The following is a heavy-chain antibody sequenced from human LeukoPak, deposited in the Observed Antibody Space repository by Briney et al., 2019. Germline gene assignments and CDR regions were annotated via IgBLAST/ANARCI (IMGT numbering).Heavy chain of an antibody. CDR3: ATGSVVVAAATPSTFDY. CDR1: GYTLTELS. D-gene: IGHD2-15*01. CDR2: FDPVDGET. J-gene: IGHJ4*02. V-gene: IGHV1-24*01. Sequence: ASVKVSCKVSGYTLTELSMHWVRQAPGKGLEWMGGFDPVDGETIYAQKFQGRVTMTEDTSTDTAYMELSSLRSEDTAVYYCATGSVVVAAATPSTFDYWGQGTLVTVSS.